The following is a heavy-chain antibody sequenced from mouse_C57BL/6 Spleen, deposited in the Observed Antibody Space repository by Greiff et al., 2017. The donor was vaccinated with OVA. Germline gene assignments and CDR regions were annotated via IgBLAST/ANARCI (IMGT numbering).Heavy chain of an antibody. J-gene: IGHJ2*01. V-gene: IGHV1-64*01. CDR3: ARGGDYDRYGYFDY. D-gene: IGHD2-4*01. CDR1: GYTFTSYW. Sequence: QVQLQQPGAELVKPGASVKLSCKASGYTFTSYWMHWVKQRPGQGLEWIGMIHPNSGSTNYNEKFKSKATLTVDKSSSTAYMQLSSLTSEDSAVYYGARGGDYDRYGYFDYWGQGTTLTVSS. CDR2: IHPNSGST.